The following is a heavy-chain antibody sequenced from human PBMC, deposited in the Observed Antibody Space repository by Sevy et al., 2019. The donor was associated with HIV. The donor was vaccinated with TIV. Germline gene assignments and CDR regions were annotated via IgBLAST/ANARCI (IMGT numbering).Heavy chain of an antibody. CDR1: GFTFSSYG. D-gene: IGHD3-10*01. V-gene: IGHV3-30*02. CDR3: AKDLPDYYGSVSFRY. J-gene: IGHJ4*02. Sequence: GGSLRLSCAASGFTFSSYGMHWVRQAPGKGLEWVAFIRYDGSNKYYADSVKGRFTISRDNSKNTLYLQMNSLRAEDTAVYYCAKDLPDYYGSVSFRYWGQGTLVTVSS. CDR2: IRYDGSNK.